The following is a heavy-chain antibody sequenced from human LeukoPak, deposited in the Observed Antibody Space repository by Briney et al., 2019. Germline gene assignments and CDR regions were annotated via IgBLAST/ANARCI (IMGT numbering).Heavy chain of an antibody. J-gene: IGHJ6*02. CDR1: GLTFSTNW. CDR3: AREFDISRYGMDV. Sequence: GGSLRLSCATSGLTFSTNWMSWVRQAPGKGLEWVANIKQDGSEKYYVDSVKGRFTISRDNAKNSLYLQMNSLRAEDTAVYYCAREFDISRYGMDVWGQGTMVTVSS. D-gene: IGHD3-9*01. V-gene: IGHV3-7*04. CDR2: IKQDGSEK.